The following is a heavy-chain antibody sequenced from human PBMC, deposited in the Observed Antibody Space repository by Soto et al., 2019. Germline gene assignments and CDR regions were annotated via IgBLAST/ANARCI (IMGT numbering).Heavy chain of an antibody. V-gene: IGHV1-69*12. CDR1: GGTFSSYA. D-gene: IGHD6-13*01. CDR2: IIPIFGTA. Sequence: QVQLVQSGAEVKKPGSSVKVSCKASGGTFSSYAISWVRQAPGQGLEWMGGIIPIFGTANYAQKFQGRVTITADESTGTAYMELSSLRSEDTAVYYCASISSSWPPHYYFDYWGQGTLVTVSS. CDR3: ASISSSWPPHYYFDY. J-gene: IGHJ4*02.